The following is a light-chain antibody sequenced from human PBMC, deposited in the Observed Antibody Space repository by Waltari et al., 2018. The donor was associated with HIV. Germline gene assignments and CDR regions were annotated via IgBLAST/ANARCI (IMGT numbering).Light chain of an antibody. CDR2: LNSDGSH. Sequence: QLVLTQSPSASASLGASVKLTCTLSSGHSSYAIACHQLQPEKGPRYLMKLNSDGSHSKGDGIPDRFSGSSSGAERYLTISSLQSEDEADYYCQTWGTGIQVFGGGTKLTVL. V-gene: IGLV4-69*01. CDR1: SGHSSYA. J-gene: IGLJ3*02. CDR3: QTWGTGIQV.